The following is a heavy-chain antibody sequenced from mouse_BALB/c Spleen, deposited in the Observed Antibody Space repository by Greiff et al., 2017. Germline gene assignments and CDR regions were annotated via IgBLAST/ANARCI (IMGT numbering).Heavy chain of an antibody. CDR3: ARSGQWYYFDY. CDR1: GYTFTSYW. D-gene: IGHD1-1*02. J-gene: IGHJ2*01. Sequence: VQLQQSGAELAKPGASVKMSCKASGYTFTSYWMHWVKQRPGQGLEWIGYINPSTGYTEYNQKFKDKATLTADKSSSTAYRQLSSLTSEDSAVYYCARSGQWYYFDYWGQGTTLTVSS. V-gene: IGHV1-7*01. CDR2: INPSTGYT.